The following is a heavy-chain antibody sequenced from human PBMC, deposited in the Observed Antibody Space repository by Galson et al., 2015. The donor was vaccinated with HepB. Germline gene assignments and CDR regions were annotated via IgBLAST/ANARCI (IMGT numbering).Heavy chain of an antibody. CDR1: GGSISSSSHY. J-gene: IGHJ6*02. V-gene: IGHV4-39*01. Sequence: LSLTCTVSGGSISSSSHYWGWIRQSPGKGLESIGTVYYSGTTYFHPSLKSRATISIDTSKNQFSLKLSSVTAADTAVYYCARLSGTYQYNGMDVWGQGTTVTVTS. CDR2: VYYSGTT. D-gene: IGHD1-26*01. CDR3: ARLSGTYQYNGMDV.